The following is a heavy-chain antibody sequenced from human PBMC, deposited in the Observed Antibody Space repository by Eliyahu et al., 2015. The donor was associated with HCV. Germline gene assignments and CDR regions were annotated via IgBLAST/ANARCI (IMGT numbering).Heavy chain of an antibody. Sequence: EVQLVESGGGLVQPGGSLRLSCAASGFTFRNYWMHWVRQAPGKGLVWVSGISSDGSTTNYADYVKGRFTISRDNAKNTLYLQMNSLRAEDTAMYYCAREGDNWFDPWGQGTLVTVSS. CDR1: GFTFRNYW. D-gene: IGHD1-26*01. V-gene: IGHV3-74*01. CDR3: AREGDNWFDP. CDR2: ISSDGSTT. J-gene: IGHJ5*02.